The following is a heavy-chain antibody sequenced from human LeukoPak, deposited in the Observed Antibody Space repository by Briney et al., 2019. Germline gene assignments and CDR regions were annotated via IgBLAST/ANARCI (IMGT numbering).Heavy chain of an antibody. J-gene: IGHJ5*02. CDR3: ARGGRYYYDSSGYNWFDP. V-gene: IGHV4-59*01. Sequence: SETLSLTCTVSGGSNSSYYWSWIRQPPGKGLEWIGYIYYSGSTNYNPSLKSRVTISVDTSKNQFSLKLSSVTAADTAVYYCARGGRYYYDSSGYNWFDPWGQGTLVTVSS. D-gene: IGHD3-22*01. CDR1: GGSNSSYY. CDR2: IYYSGST.